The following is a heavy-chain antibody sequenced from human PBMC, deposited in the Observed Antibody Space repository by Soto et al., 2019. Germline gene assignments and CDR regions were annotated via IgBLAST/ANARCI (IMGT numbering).Heavy chain of an antibody. CDR2: VSGGSGVT. D-gene: IGHD1-1*01. Sequence: EVQLLESGGGLVQPGGSLRLSCAVSGFSFSTYGVTWVRQAPGKGLEWVSGVSGGSGVTHYADSVKGRFTITGDTSKNTVYLHMNSLRVEDTAVYYCATWNGYGDYWGQGTLVTVSS. CDR3: ATWNGYGDY. J-gene: IGHJ4*02. CDR1: GFSFSTYG. V-gene: IGHV3-23*01.